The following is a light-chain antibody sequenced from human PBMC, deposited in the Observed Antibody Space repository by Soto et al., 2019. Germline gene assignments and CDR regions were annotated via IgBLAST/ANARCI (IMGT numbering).Light chain of an antibody. CDR2: GNS. CDR3: QSDDSSLSGYV. J-gene: IGLJ1*01. CDR1: SSNIGAGYD. Sequence: QSVLTQPPSVSWAPVPRVTIACTGSSSNIGAGYDAHWYQQLQGTAPKLLIYGNSNRRSGVPDLFSCSKAGTSASLAITGLKAEDESDYYCQSDDSSLSGYVFGTRTQLTVL. V-gene: IGLV1-40*01.